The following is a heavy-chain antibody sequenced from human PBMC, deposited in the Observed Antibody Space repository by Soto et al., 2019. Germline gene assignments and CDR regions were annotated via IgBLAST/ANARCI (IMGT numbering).Heavy chain of an antibody. CDR1: GNTFTGYY. V-gene: IGHV1-2*04. Sequence: ASVKVSCKASGNTFTGYYMHWVRQAPGQGLEWMGWINPNSGGTNYAQKFQGWVTMTRDTSISTAYMELSRLRSDDTAVYYCARGDRVHTVVVPAGREKKFFYYGMDVWGQGTTVTVSS. J-gene: IGHJ6*02. CDR3: ARGDRVHTVVVPAGREKKFFYYGMDV. D-gene: IGHD2-2*01. CDR2: INPNSGGT.